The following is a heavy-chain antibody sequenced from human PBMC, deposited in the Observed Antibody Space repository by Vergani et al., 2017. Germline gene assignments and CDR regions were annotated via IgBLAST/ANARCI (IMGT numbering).Heavy chain of an antibody. D-gene: IGHD3-22*01. CDR1: GGSISSSSYY. CDR3: ARRTVIISPYYYYGMDV. Sequence: QLQLQESGPGLVKPSETLSLTCTVSGGSISSSSYYWGWIRQPPGKGLQWIGSIYYNESTYYNPSLKSRVTISVDTPKNQFSLKLSSVTAADTAIYYCARRTVIISPYYYYGMDVWGQGTTVTVSS. CDR2: IYYNEST. V-gene: IGHV4-39*01. J-gene: IGHJ6*02.